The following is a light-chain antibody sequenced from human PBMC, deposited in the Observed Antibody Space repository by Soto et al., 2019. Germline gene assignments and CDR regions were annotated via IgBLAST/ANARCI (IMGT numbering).Light chain of an antibody. J-gene: IGKJ1*01. CDR3: QQYGTLPWS. Sequence: EIVLTQSQGTMSLSPGERATLSCRASQSVSKTSLAWYQQKPGQAPRLLMLGVSSRSTGIPDRFTGSGSGTHFTITISRLETGDFAVYYCQQYGTLPWSFGPGTQVEIK. V-gene: IGKV3-20*01. CDR1: QSVSKTS. CDR2: GVS.